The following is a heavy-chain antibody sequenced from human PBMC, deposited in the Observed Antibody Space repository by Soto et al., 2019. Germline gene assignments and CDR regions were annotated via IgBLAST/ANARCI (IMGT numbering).Heavy chain of an antibody. Sequence: GGSLRLSCAASGFKFSNYWMSWVRQAPGKGLEWVGNIKHDTSEAHYADSVKGRFTITRDNIKNFLFLQMNGLRADDTASYYCARDGLLFSGPYRPSRFDYWGLGTLVTSPQ. CDR3: ARDGLLFSGPYRPSRFDY. V-gene: IGHV3-7*03. CDR2: IKHDTSEA. D-gene: IGHD3-16*02. CDR1: GFKFSNYW. J-gene: IGHJ4*02.